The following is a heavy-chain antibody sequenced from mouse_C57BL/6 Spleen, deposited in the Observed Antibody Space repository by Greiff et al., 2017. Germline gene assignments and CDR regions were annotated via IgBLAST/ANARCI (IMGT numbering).Heavy chain of an antibody. D-gene: IGHD1-1*01. CDR1: GYTFTSYW. Sequence: VQLQQSGTVLARPGASVKMSCKTSGYTFTSYWMHWVKQRPGQGLEWIGAIYPGNSDTSYNQSFKGMAKVTAVTSASTAYLELSSLTNEDSAVYYCSSNYGYWGQGTTLTVSS. CDR2: IYPGNSDT. V-gene: IGHV1-5*01. J-gene: IGHJ2*01. CDR3: SSNYGY.